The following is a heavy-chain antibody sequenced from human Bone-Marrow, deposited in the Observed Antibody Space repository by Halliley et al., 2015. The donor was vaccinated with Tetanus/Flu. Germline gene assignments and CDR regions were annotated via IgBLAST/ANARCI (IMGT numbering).Heavy chain of an antibody. J-gene: IGHJ4*02. CDR2: IDPRDSYP. V-gene: IGHV5-10-1*01. D-gene: IGHD3-10*01. CDR1: GYSFDTKW. CDR3: ARHGGPGNYQFAY. Sequence: QLVQSGAEVKKPGESLRISCKASGYSFDTKWITWVRQMPGKGLEWMGRIDPRDSYPHYNSSFQGHVTISVARSTAAAYVQWTSLEASDSGIYFCARHGGPGNYQFAYWGQGTRVTVSS.